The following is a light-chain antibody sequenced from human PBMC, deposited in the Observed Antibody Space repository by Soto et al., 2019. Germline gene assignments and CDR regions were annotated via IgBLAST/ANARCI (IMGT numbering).Light chain of an antibody. CDR2: GAS. CDR3: QQYNNWPPWT. J-gene: IGKJ1*01. V-gene: IGKV3-15*01. CDR1: ESVDSN. Sequence: EVVMTQSPATLSVSPGERATLSCRASESVDSNLAWYQQKPGQAPRLLIYGASTRATGIPARFSGSASGTEFTLTISSLQSEDFVVYYCQQYNNWPPWTCGQGTKVEIK.